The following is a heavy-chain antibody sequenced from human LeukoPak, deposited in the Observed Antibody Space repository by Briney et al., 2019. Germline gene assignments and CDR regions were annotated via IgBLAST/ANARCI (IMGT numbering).Heavy chain of an antibody. CDR1: GYTFTGYY. CDR2: INPNSGGT. J-gene: IGHJ6*02. V-gene: IGHV1-2*06. CDR3: GAAAAYYYYYGMDV. D-gene: IGHD6-13*01. Sequence: ASVKVSCKASGYTFTGYYMHWVRQAPGQGLEWMGRINPNSGGTNYAQKFQGRVTMTRDTSTSTVYMELSSLRSEDTAVYYCGAAAAYYYYYGMDVWGQGTTVTVSS.